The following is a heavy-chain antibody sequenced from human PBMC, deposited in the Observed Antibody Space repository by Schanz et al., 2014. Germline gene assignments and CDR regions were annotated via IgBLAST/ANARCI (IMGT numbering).Heavy chain of an antibody. J-gene: IGHJ5*02. D-gene: IGHD5-12*01. CDR2: IFYDGSNK. V-gene: IGHV3-30*18. CDR3: AKDLNRVATAPQS. Sequence: QVKLVESGGGVVQPGRSLRLSCEASGFTFSNYGMHWVRQAPGKGLEWVAVIFYDGSNKYYADSVKGRFAISRDNSKNTLYLQMNSLRGDDTAVYYCAKDLNRVATAPQSWGQGTLVTVSS. CDR1: GFTFSNYG.